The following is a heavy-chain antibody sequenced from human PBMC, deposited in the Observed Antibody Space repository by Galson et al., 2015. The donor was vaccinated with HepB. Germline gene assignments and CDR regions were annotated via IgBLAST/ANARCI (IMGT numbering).Heavy chain of an antibody. Sequence: SVKVSCKASGYIFPNYGISWVRQAPGRGLEWMGWISAYNGKTNYAQRLQGRVTMTTDTSTNTVYMELRSLRSDDTAVYYCARDTSYGDSSLFYWGQGTLVAVSS. CDR2: ISAYNGKT. CDR1: GYIFPNYG. CDR3: ARDTSYGDSSLFY. D-gene: IGHD4-17*01. V-gene: IGHV1-18*01. J-gene: IGHJ4*02.